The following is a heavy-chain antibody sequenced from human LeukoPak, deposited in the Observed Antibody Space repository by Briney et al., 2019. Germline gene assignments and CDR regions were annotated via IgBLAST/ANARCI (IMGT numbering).Heavy chain of an antibody. CDR3: ARSRRRGSGWPLDY. D-gene: IGHD6-19*01. V-gene: IGHV6-1*01. J-gene: IGHJ4*02. CDR1: GDSVSSNSAA. CDR2: TYYRSKWYN. Sequence: QTLSLTCVISGDSVSSNSAAWNWIRQSPSRGLQWLGRTYYRSKWYNDYAVSVKSRITINPDTSKNQFSLQLNSVTPEDTAVYYCARSRRRGSGWPLDYWGQGTLVTVSS.